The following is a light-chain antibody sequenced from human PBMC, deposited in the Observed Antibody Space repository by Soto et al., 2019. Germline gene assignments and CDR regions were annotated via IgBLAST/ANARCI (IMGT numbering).Light chain of an antibody. V-gene: IGKV3-20*01. CDR2: GAS. CDR1: QSVSNNY. J-gene: IGKJ1*01. CDR3: QQYGSSGT. Sequence: EIVLTQSPGTLSLSPGERATLSCRASQSVSNNYLAWYQQTPGQAPRLLIYGASNRATGLPDRFSGSGSGTYFTLTISRLEPEDFAVYYCQQYGSSGTFGQGTKVEIK.